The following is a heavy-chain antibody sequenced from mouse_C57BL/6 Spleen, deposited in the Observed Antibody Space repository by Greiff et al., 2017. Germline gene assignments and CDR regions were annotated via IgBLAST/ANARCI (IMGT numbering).Heavy chain of an antibody. J-gene: IGHJ1*03. Sequence: VQLQQSGPELVKPGASVKISCKASGYSFTDYNMNWVKQSNGTSLEWIGVINPNYGTTSYNQKFKGKATLTVDQSSSTAYVQLNSLTSEDSTVYYCARNGYGSSYRYFDVWGTGTTVTVSS. CDR1: GYSFTDYN. V-gene: IGHV1-39*01. CDR2: INPNYGTT. D-gene: IGHD1-1*01. CDR3: ARNGYGSSYRYFDV.